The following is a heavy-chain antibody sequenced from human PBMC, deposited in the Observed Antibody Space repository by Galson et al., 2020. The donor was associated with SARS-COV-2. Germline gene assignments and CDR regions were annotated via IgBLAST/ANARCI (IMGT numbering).Heavy chain of an antibody. Sequence: GESLKISCAASGFTFSSYGIHWVRQAPGKGLEWVALISYDGNNKYYIDSVKGRFSISRDNSKNTLYLQMNSLRDDDTAVYYCAADFDYWGQGTLVTVSS. CDR1: GFTFSSYG. V-gene: IGHV3-30*03. CDR3: AADFDY. CDR2: ISYDGNNK. J-gene: IGHJ4*02.